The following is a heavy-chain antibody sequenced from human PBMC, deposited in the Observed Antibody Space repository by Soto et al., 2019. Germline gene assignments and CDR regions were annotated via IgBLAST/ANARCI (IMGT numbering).Heavy chain of an antibody. Sequence: SETLSLTCIVSGDSINSDYWSWIRQSPGKGLEWIGCIYYSGITNYSPSLQSRVTISLDRSKNQVSLILNSVTAADTAVYYCARHPETDYYNRRGYNKCPGAPDSWGQGTKVTVAS. V-gene: IGHV4-59*08. CDR3: ARHPETDYYNRRGYNKCPGAPDS. J-gene: IGHJ3*02. CDR1: GDSINSDY. CDR2: IYYSGIT. D-gene: IGHD3-22*01.